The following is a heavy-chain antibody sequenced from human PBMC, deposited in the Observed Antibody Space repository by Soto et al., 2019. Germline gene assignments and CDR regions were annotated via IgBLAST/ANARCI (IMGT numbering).Heavy chain of an antibody. CDR3: ARPWNDEGFDP. J-gene: IGHJ5*02. CDR2: IWYDGSNR. V-gene: IGHV3-33*01. Sequence: QVQLVESGGGVVQPGRSLRLSCAASGFVFDTYGMHWVRQAPGKGLEWVADIWYDGSNRNYAVSVKGRFTISRDNSKITLYLQMHSLRAEETAVYFCARPWNDEGFDPWGQGNRVSVSS. CDR1: GFVFDTYG. D-gene: IGHD1-1*01.